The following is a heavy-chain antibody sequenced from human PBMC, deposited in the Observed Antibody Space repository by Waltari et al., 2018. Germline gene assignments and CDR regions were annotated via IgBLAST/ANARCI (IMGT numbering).Heavy chain of an antibody. D-gene: IGHD2-2*01. CDR2: MNPNSGNT. CDR1: GYTFTSYD. J-gene: IGHJ4*02. Sequence: QVQLVQSGAEVKKPGASVKVSCKASGYTFTSYDINWVRQATGQGLEWMGWMNPNSGNTGYAQKFQGRVTITRNTSISTSYMELSSLRSEDAAVYYCARGHCSSTSCYFYFDYWGQGTLVTVSS. V-gene: IGHV1-8*01. CDR3: ARGHCSSTSCYFYFDY.